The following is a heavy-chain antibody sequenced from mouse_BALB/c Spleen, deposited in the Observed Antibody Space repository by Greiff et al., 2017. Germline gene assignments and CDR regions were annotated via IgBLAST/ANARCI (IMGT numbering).Heavy chain of an antibody. Sequence: QVQLKESGAELVRPGSSVKISCKASGYAFSSYWMNWVKQRPGQGLEWIGQIYPGDGDTNYNGKFKGKATLTADKSSSTAYMQLSSLTSEDSAVYFCARCAGAGARFDYWGQGTTLTVSS. CDR1: GYAFSSYW. CDR3: ARCAGAGARFDY. J-gene: IGHJ2*01. CDR2: IYPGDGDT. V-gene: IGHV1-80*01. D-gene: IGHD4-1*01.